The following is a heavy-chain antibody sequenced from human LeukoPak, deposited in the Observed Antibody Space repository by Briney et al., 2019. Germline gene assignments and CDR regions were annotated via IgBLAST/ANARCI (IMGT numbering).Heavy chain of an antibody. J-gene: IGHJ3*02. CDR1: GGSISSYY. D-gene: IGHD4-17*01. CDR3: PRHAPTVTLDAFAI. CDR2: IYYSGST. V-gene: IGHV4-59*08. Sequence: SETLSLTCTVSGGSISSYYWSWIRQPPGKGLEWIGYIYYSGSTNYNPSLKSRVTISVDTSKNQFSLKLSSVTAADTAVYYCPRHAPTVTLDAFAIWGPGTLVTLSS.